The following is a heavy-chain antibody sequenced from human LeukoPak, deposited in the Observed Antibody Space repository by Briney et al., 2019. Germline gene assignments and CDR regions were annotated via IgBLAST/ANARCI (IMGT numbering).Heavy chain of an antibody. V-gene: IGHV1-46*01. D-gene: IGHD3-22*01. CDR2: INPSGGST. CDR1: GYTFTSYY. CDR3: ARDRNPTYHYDSSGYLNYLDY. Sequence: ASVKVSSKASGYTFTSYYMHWVRQAPGQGLEWMGIINPSGGSTSYAQKFQGRVTMTRDTSTSTVYMELSSLRSEDTAVYYCARDRNPTYHYDSSGYLNYLDYWGKGPLVTVSS. J-gene: IGHJ4*02.